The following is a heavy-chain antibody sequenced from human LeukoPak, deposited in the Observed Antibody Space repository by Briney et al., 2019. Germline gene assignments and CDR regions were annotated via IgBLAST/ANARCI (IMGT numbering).Heavy chain of an antibody. Sequence: ASVKVSCKASGYTFTSYYMHWVRQAPGQGLEWMGIINPSGGSTSYAQKFQGRVTMTTDTSTNTAYMELRNLRSDDTAVYYCARDRSPRHYYDTSDYHGAAHYWGQGTLVTVSS. J-gene: IGHJ4*02. CDR1: GYTFTSYY. CDR2: INPSGGST. CDR3: ARDRSPRHYYDTSDYHGAAHY. V-gene: IGHV1-46*01. D-gene: IGHD3-22*01.